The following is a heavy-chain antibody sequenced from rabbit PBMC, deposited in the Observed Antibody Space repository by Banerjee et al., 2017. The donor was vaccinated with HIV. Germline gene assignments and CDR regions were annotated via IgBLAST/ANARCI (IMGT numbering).Heavy chain of an antibody. D-gene: IGHD8-1*01. CDR3: ARNDGSSDYTFNL. CDR2: IAGSGSGFT. Sequence: QSLEESGGDLVKPGASLTLTCTASGFSFSSSDYMCWVRQAPGKGLEWISCIAGSGSGFTYSATWAKGRFTCSKTSSTTVTLQMTSLTAADTATYFCARNDGSSDYTFNLWGPGTLVTVS. V-gene: IGHV1S40*01. CDR1: GFSFSSSDY. J-gene: IGHJ4*01.